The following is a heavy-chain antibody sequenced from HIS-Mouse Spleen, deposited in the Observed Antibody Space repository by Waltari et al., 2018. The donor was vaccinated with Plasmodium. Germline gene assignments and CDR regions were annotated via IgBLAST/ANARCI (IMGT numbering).Heavy chain of an antibody. CDR1: GGSFSGYY. D-gene: IGHD3-10*01. CDR2: INHSGST. V-gene: IGHV4-34*01. J-gene: IGHJ2*01. Sequence: QVQLQQWGAGLLKPSETLSLTCAVYGGSFSGYYWSWIRQPPGQGLEWIGEINHSGSTNYNPSLKSRVTISVDTSKNQFSLKLSSVTAADTAVYYCARGRVLGTSSGYFDLWGRGTLVTVSS. CDR3: ARGRVLGTSSGYFDL.